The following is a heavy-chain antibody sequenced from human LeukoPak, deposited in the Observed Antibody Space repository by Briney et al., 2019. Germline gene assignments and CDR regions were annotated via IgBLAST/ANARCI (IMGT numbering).Heavy chain of an antibody. CDR1: GGSISSSSYY. CDR3: AAFLLQQINVFDI. J-gene: IGHJ3*02. D-gene: IGHD1-1*01. CDR2: IYYSGST. Sequence: SETLSLTCTVSGGSISSSSYYWGWIRQPPGKGLEWIGSIYYSGSTYYNPSLKSRVTVSVDTSRNQFSLKLTSVTAADTAVYYCAAFLLQQINVFDIWGQGTMVTVSS. V-gene: IGHV4-39*07.